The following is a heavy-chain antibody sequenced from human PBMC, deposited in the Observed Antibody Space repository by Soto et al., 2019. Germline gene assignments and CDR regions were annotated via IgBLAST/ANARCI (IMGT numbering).Heavy chain of an antibody. Sequence: GESLKISCKGSGYSFTNSFITWVRQMPGKGLEWMGRIDPSDSHTTYGPSFEGHVTISSDSSITTAYLPWSSLKASDTAMYYCARHARISTPLDSWGQGTLVTVSS. CDR1: GYSFTNSF. D-gene: IGHD3-10*01. CDR2: IDPSDSHT. CDR3: ARHARISTPLDS. V-gene: IGHV5-10-1*01. J-gene: IGHJ4*02.